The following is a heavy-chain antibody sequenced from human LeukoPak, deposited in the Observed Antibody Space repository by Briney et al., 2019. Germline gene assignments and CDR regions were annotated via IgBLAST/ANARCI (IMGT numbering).Heavy chain of an antibody. CDR3: AGDSVVVVPAAMGDAFDI. J-gene: IGHJ3*02. D-gene: IGHD2-2*01. V-gene: IGHV4-38-2*02. CDR2: SYHTGST. CDR1: GYSITSGYY. Sequence: SETLSLTCTVSGYSITSGYYWGWIRQTPGKGLEWIGSSYHTGSTLYNPSLKSRVTISVDPSKNQFSLKLSSVIVADTAVYYCAGDSVVVVPAAMGDAFDIWGQGTMVTVSS.